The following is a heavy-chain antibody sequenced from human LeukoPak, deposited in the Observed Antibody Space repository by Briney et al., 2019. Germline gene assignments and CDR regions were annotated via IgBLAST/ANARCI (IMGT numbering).Heavy chain of an antibody. CDR3: ARLPMHYDILTGYPMYYYGMDV. CDR1: GGSISSYY. J-gene: IGHJ6*02. D-gene: IGHD3-9*01. V-gene: IGHV4-59*01. Sequence: SETLSLTCTVSGGSISSYYWSWIRQPPGKGLEWIGYIYYSGSTNYNPSLKRRVTISVDTSKNQFALKLSSVTAADTAVYYCARLPMHYDILTGYPMYYYGMDVWGQGTTVTVSS. CDR2: IYYSGST.